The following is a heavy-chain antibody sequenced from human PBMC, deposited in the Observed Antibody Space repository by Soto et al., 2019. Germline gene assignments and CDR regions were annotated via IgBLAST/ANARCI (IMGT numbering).Heavy chain of an antibody. CDR3: ARVEDTYNYRGLDY. Sequence: QVQLQQWGTGLLKPSETLSLTCAVYGGSFRGYYWPWIRQPPGKGLAWIGEIDHSGSTNYNPSLKSRVTIAVDTSKNQFSLKLACVTAADTAVYYCARVEDTYNYRGLDYWGQGTLVTVSS. D-gene: IGHD3-16*01. CDR1: GGSFRGYY. V-gene: IGHV4-34*01. J-gene: IGHJ4*02. CDR2: IDHSGST.